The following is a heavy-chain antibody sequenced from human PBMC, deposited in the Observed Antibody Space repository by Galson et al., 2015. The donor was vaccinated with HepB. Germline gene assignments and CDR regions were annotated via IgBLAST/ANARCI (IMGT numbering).Heavy chain of an antibody. J-gene: IGHJ4*02. CDR1: GFTFSSYW. Sequence: SLRLSCAASGFTFSSYWMSWVRQAPGKGLEWVGNINQDGGVTHYIDPVKGRFTISRDNAKNSLFLQMNNLRAEDTALYYCARDPIRQGYTYGNFDYWGQGTLVTVSS. CDR2: INQDGGVT. D-gene: IGHD5-18*01. V-gene: IGHV3-7*03. CDR3: ARDPIRQGYTYGNFDY.